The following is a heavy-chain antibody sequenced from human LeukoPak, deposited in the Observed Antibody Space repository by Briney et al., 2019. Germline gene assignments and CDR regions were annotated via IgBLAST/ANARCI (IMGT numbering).Heavy chain of an antibody. CDR3: ATSRVFDF. J-gene: IGHJ4*02. CDR2: ISSSDSTI. CDR1: GFTFSSYS. Sequence: GGSLRLSCAASGFTFSSYSMIWVRQAPGKGLEWVSYISSSDSTIYYADSVKGRFTISRDNAEKTLYLEMNNLRVDDTAIYYCATSRVFDFWGQGTLVAVSS. V-gene: IGHV3-48*01.